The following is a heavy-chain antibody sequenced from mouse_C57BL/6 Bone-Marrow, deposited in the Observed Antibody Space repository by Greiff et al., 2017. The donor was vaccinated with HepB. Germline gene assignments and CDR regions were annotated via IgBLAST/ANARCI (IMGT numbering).Heavy chain of an antibody. CDR1: GYSITSGYY. CDR2: ISYDGSN. V-gene: IGHV3-6*01. Sequence: DVKLVESGPGLVKPSQSLSLTCSVTGYSITSGYYWNWIRQFPGNKLEWMGYISYDGSNNYNPSLKNRISITRDTSKNQFFLKLNSVTTEDTATYYCARVSTSYWGQGTLVTVSA. CDR3: ARVSTSY. J-gene: IGHJ3*01. D-gene: IGHD5-1*01.